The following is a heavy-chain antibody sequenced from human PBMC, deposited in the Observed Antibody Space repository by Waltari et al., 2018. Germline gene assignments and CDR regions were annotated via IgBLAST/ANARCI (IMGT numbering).Heavy chain of an antibody. V-gene: IGHV1-69*01. CDR3: ARVGGSYLGVDYFYYNMDV. D-gene: IGHD1-26*01. J-gene: IGHJ6*02. CDR1: GGTFNHYA. Sequence: QVQLVQSGAEVKKPGSSVKVSCKASGGTFNHYAISWLRQAPGQGLEWMGGIIPFLHTSNYAQKFQGRFTITADGSTSTAYMELSGLRSEDTAVYFCARVGGSYLGVDYFYYNMDVWGQGTSVTVSS. CDR2: IIPFLHTS.